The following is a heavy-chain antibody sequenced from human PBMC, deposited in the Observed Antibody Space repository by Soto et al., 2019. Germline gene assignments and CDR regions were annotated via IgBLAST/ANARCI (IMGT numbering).Heavy chain of an antibody. J-gene: IGHJ4*02. V-gene: IGHV3-9*01. Sequence: PGGSLRLSCAASGFTFDDYAMHWVRQAPGKGLEWVSGISWNSGSIGYADSVKGRFTISREKAKNSLYLQMNSLRAEDTALYYCAKGPLTILWFGELLNWGQGTLVSVSS. D-gene: IGHD3-10*01. CDR3: AKGPLTILWFGELLN. CDR1: GFTFDDYA. CDR2: ISWNSGSI.